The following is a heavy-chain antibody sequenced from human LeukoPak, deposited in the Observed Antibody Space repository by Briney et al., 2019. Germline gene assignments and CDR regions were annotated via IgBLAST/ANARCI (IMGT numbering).Heavy chain of an antibody. V-gene: IGHV4-61*01. D-gene: IGHD5-24*01. Sequence: SQTLSLTCTVSGGSISSGSYYWSWIRQPPGKGLEWIGYIYYSGSTNYNPSLKSRVTISVDTSKNQFSLKLSSVTAADTAVYYCARLIEMATINNWYFDLWGRGTLVTVSS. CDR2: IYYSGST. CDR1: GGSISSGSYY. J-gene: IGHJ2*01. CDR3: ARLIEMATINNWYFDL.